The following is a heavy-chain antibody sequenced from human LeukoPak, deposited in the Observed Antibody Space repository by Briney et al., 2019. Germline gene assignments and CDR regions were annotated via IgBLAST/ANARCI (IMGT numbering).Heavy chain of an antibody. Sequence: GGSLRLSCAGSGFRFSDYFMSWVRQAPGKGLEWVSYISSSGSATTYADSVRGRFTVSGDNAMNSLYLQMNSLRAEDTAVYYCARDLAYGYEEFDYWGQGTLVTVSS. V-gene: IGHV3-11*01. CDR2: ISSSGSAT. J-gene: IGHJ4*02. D-gene: IGHD5-18*01. CDR1: GFRFSDYF. CDR3: ARDLAYGYEEFDY.